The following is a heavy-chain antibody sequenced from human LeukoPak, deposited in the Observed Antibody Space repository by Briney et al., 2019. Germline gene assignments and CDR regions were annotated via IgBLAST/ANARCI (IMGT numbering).Heavy chain of an antibody. CDR3: ARGGGFAVTANLLLS. CDR1: GGTFSSYA. V-gene: IGHV1-69*04. Sequence: GSSVKVSCKASGGTFSSYAISWVRQAPGQGLEWMGRIIPILGIANYAQKFQGRVTITADKSTSTAYMELSSLRSEDPAVYYCARGGGFAVTANLLLSWGQGALVTVSS. D-gene: IGHD2-21*02. J-gene: IGHJ5*02. CDR2: IIPILGIA.